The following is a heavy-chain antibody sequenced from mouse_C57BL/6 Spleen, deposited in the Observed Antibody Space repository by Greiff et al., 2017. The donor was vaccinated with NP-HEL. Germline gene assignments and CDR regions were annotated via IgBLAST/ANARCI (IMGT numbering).Heavy chain of an antibody. CDR1: EYEFPSHD. Sequence: EVKLMESGGGLVQPGESLKLSCESNEYEFPSHDMSWVRKTPEKRLELVAAINSDGGSTYYPDTMERRFIISRDNTKKTLYLQMSSLRSEDTALYYCARGRATAPYWYFDVWGTGTTVTVSS. D-gene: IGHD1-2*01. CDR2: INSDGGST. J-gene: IGHJ1*03. V-gene: IGHV5-2*01. CDR3: ARGRATAPYWYFDV.